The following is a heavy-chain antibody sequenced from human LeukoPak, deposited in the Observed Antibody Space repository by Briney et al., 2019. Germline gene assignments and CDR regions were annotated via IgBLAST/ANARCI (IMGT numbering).Heavy chain of an antibody. J-gene: IGHJ4*02. CDR1: GGTFSSYA. D-gene: IGHD6-6*01. Sequence: ASVKVSCKASGGTFSSYAISWVRQAPGQGLEWMGWINPNSGGTNYAQKFQGRVTMTRDTSISTAYMELSRLRSDDTAVYYCARGPSSSPPFDYWGQGTLVTVSS. V-gene: IGHV1-2*02. CDR3: ARGPSSSPPFDY. CDR2: INPNSGGT.